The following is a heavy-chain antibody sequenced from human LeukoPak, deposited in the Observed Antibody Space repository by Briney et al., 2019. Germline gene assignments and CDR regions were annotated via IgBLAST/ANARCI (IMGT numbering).Heavy chain of an antibody. CDR3: ARDRAQDAFDI. J-gene: IGHJ3*02. CDR2: IYSDNT. CDR1: GFTVSSNS. Sequence: TGGSLRLSCTVSGFTVSSNSMSWVRQAPGKGLEWVSFIYSDNTHYSDSVKGRFTISRDNSKNTLYLQMNSLRAEDTAVYYCARDRAQDAFDIWGQGTMVTVSS. V-gene: IGHV3-53*01.